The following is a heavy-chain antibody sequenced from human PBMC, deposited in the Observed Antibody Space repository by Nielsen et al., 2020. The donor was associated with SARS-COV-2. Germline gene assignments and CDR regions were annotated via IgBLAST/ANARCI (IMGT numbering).Heavy chain of an antibody. J-gene: IGHJ4*02. V-gene: IGHV5-51*01. CDR2: IYPGDSDT. Sequence: VRQMPGKGLEWMGFIYPGDSDTRYRPSFQGQVTISADKSISTAYLQLSSLKASDTAMYNCARLSGDGYNSFDYWGQGILVTVSS. D-gene: IGHD5-24*01. CDR3: ARLSGDGYNSFDY.